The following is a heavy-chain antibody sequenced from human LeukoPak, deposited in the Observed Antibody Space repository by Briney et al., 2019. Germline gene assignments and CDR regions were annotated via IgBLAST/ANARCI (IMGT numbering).Heavy chain of an antibody. J-gene: IGHJ4*02. V-gene: IGHV3-23*01. CDR2: ISGSGGST. D-gene: IGHD2-2*01. CDR3: AEDLSSTSLYYFDY. CDR1: GFTFSSYA. Sequence: GGSLRLSCAASGFTFSSYAMSWVRQAPGKGLEWVSAISGSGGSTYYADSVKGRFTISRDNSKNTLYLQMNSLRAEDTAVYYCAEDLSSTSLYYFDYWGQGTLVTVSS.